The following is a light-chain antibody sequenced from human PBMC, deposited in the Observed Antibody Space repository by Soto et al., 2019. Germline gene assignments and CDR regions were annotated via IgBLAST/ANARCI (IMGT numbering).Light chain of an antibody. CDR1: QSVGSNY. V-gene: IGKV3-20*01. CDR3: QQYGSSIQT. J-gene: IGKJ1*01. Sequence: EIVLTQFPGTLSLSAGERATLSCRASQSVGSNYLAWYQQGPGQPPNLLIFGASHRAPDIPDRFSGSGSGTYFTLTISRLEPEDFAVYYCQQYGSSIQTFGQGTKVDIK. CDR2: GAS.